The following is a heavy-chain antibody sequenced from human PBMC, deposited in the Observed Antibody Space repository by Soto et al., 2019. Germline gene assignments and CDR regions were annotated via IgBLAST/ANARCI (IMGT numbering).Heavy chain of an antibody. CDR3: ARAPYYYYMDV. V-gene: IGHV3-11*01. CDR1: GFTFSDYY. CDR2: ISSSGSTI. J-gene: IGHJ6*03. Sequence: GGSLRLSCAASGFTFSDYYMSWIRQAPGKGLEWVSYISSSGSTIYYEDSLNGRFTISRDNAKNSLYLKMNSLRAEDTAVYYCARAPYYYYMDVWGKGTTVTVSS.